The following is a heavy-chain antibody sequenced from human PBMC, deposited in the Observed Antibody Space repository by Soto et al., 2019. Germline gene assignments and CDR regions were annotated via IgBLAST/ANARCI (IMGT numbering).Heavy chain of an antibody. CDR2: INLRGGTT. CDR3: ARGPDDSDVPRWDH. J-gene: IGHJ4*02. Sequence: QVQLVQSGPEVRKPGASVRLSCATSGYNFNQYYIHWVRQAPGQGLEWMGIINLRGGTTEYAHKYRGRCTVTGDTYTRTAYMELSSLRSEDTAVYFCARGPDDSDVPRWDHWGQGTLITVSS. CDR1: GYNFNQYY. D-gene: IGHD4-17*01. V-gene: IGHV1-46*02.